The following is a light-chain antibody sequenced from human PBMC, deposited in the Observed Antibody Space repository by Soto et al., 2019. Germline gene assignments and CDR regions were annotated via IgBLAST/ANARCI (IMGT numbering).Light chain of an antibody. J-gene: IGKJ3*01. CDR1: QGISSY. CDR2: AAS. Sequence: IQLTQSPSSLSASVGDRVTITCRASQGISSYLAWYQQKPWKAPKLLIYAASTLQSVVPSRFSGSGSGTVFTLTISSLQPEDFATYYCQQLNSYPPVFGPGTKVDIK. V-gene: IGKV1-9*01. CDR3: QQLNSYPPV.